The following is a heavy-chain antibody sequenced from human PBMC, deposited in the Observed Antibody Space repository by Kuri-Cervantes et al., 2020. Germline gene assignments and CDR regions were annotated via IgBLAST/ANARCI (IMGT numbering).Heavy chain of an antibody. CDR1: GFTFSSYG. CDR2: ISYDGSNK. Sequence: GGFLRLSCAASGFTFSSYGMHWVRQAPGKGLEWVAVISYDGSNKYYADSVKGRFTISRDNSKNTLYLQMNSLSAEDTAVYYCAKDRYSYGLGYYYYGMDVWGQGTMVTVSS. V-gene: IGHV3-30*18. D-gene: IGHD5-18*01. J-gene: IGHJ6*02. CDR3: AKDRYSYGLGYYYYGMDV.